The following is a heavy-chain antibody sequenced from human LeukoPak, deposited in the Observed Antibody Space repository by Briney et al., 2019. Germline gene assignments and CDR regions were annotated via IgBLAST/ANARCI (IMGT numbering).Heavy chain of an antibody. CDR1: GFTFSTYG. Sequence: PGGSLRLSCAASGFTFSTYGTHWVRQAPGKGLEWVSYISSSGSTIYYADSVKGRFTISRDNAKNSLYLQMNSLRAEDTAVYYCARESGFRGDAFDIWGQGTMVTVSS. J-gene: IGHJ3*02. D-gene: IGHD3-10*01. CDR2: ISSSGSTI. V-gene: IGHV3-48*04. CDR3: ARESGFRGDAFDI.